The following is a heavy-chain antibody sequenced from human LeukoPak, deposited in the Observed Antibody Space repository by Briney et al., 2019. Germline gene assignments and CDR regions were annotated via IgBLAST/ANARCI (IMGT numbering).Heavy chain of an antibody. CDR1: GGTFSSYT. CDR2: IIPILGIA. J-gene: IGHJ4*02. CDR3: ASPYGDHSD. Sequence: ASVKVSCKASGGTFSSYTISWLRQAPAQGLEWMGRIIPILGIANYAQKFQGRVTITADKSTSTAYMELSSLRSEDTAVYYCASPYGDHSDWGQGTLVTVSS. V-gene: IGHV1-69*02. D-gene: IGHD4-17*01.